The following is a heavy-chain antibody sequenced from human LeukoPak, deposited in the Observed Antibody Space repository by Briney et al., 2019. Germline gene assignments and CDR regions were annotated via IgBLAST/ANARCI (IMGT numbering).Heavy chain of an antibody. Sequence: SETLSLTCAVSGGSFSGYYWSWIRQPPGKGLEWIGEINHSGSTNYNPSLKSRVTISVDTSKNQFSLKLSSVTAADTAVYYCARGLKLYYYDSSGYWFDPWGQGTLVTVSS. J-gene: IGHJ5*02. CDR1: GGSFSGYY. CDR3: ARGLKLYYYDSSGYWFDP. D-gene: IGHD3-22*01. V-gene: IGHV4-34*01. CDR2: INHSGST.